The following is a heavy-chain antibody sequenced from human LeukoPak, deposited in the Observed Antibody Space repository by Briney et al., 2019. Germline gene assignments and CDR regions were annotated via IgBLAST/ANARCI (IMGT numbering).Heavy chain of an antibody. CDR2: ISSDGSDK. CDR1: GFTFSRFP. CDR3: ARVITAGDYYYYGMDV. D-gene: IGHD3-22*01. J-gene: IGHJ6*02. Sequence: GGSLRLSCAASGFTFSRFPMHWVRQAPGKGLEWVALISSDGSDKKYADSVKGRFTMSRDNSKNTLFLQMNSLRAEDTAVYYCARVITAGDYYYYGMDVWGQGTTVTVSS. V-gene: IGHV3-30-3*01.